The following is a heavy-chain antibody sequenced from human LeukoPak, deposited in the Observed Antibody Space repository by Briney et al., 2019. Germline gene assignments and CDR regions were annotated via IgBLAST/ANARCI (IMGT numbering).Heavy chain of an antibody. CDR1: GYTFTSYG. CDR2: ISAYNGNT. D-gene: IGHD2-15*01. V-gene: IGHV1-18*01. Sequence: ASVKVSCKASGYTFTSYGISWVRQAPGQGLEWMGWISAYNGNTNYAQKFQGRVTMTRDTSISTAYMELSRLRSDDTAVYYCGREWGPYCSGGSCYAHWGQGTLVTVSS. J-gene: IGHJ4*02. CDR3: GREWGPYCSGGSCYAH.